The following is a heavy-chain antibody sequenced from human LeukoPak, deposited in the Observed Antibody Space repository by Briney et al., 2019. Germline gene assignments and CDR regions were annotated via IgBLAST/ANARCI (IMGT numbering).Heavy chain of an antibody. D-gene: IGHD6-6*01. CDR3: ARGRYSSSSYYYYYMDV. CDR2: INHSGST. Sequence: SETLSLTCAVYGGSFSGYYWSWIRQPPGKGLEWIGEINHSGSTNYNPSLKGRVTISVDTSKNQFSLKLSSVTAADTAVYYCARGRYSSSSYYYYYMDVWGKGTTVTVSS. CDR1: GGSFSGYY. J-gene: IGHJ6*03. V-gene: IGHV4-34*01.